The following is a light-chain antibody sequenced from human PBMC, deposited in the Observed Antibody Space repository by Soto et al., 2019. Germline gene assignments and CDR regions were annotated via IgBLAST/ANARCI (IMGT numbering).Light chain of an antibody. CDR1: QSVSSY. CDR2: DAS. J-gene: IGKJ2*01. Sequence: EIVLTQSPATLSLSPGEIATLSCRASQSVSSYLAWYQQKPGQPPRLLIYDASDRATGIPARFSGSGSGTDCTLVLSSLETEDFAVYYFQRRSPWPYTFRQGTKLEIK. CDR3: QRRSPWPYT. V-gene: IGKV3-11*01.